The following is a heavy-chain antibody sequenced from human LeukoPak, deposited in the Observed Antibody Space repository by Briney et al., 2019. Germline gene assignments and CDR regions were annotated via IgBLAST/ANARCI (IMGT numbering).Heavy chain of an antibody. Sequence: ASVKVSCKASGYTFTGYYMHWVRQAPGQGLEWMGRINPNSGGTNYAQKFQGRVTMTRDTSISTAYMELSRLRSDDTALYYCARGYYDSPGEYFQHWGQGTLVTVSS. CDR1: GYTFTGYY. J-gene: IGHJ1*01. CDR2: INPNSGGT. CDR3: ARGYYDSPGEYFQH. V-gene: IGHV1-2*06. D-gene: IGHD3-22*01.